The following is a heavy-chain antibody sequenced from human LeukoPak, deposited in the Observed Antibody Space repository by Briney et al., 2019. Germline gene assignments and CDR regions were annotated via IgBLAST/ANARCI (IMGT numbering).Heavy chain of an antibody. CDR2: IYPGDSDT. V-gene: IGHV5-51*01. Sequence: GESLKISCKGSGYSFTSYWIGWVRQMPGKGLEWMGIIYPGDSDTRYSPSFQGHVTISADKPISTACLQWSSLKASHTAVYYCARRMLLAPAGYYGSGSYYRSWFDPWGQGTLVTVSS. J-gene: IGHJ5*02. CDR1: GYSFTSYW. CDR3: ARRMLLAPAGYYGSGSYYRSWFDP. D-gene: IGHD3-10*01.